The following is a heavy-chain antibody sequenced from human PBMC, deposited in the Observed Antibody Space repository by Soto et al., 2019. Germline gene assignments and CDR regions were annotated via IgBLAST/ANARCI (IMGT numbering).Heavy chain of an antibody. D-gene: IGHD3-3*01. CDR2: ISYDGSNK. CDR1: GFTFSSYG. CDR3: ATGDDVLRFLEWLFND. Sequence: GGSLRLSCAASGFTFSSYGMPWVRQAPGKGLEWVEVISYDGSNKYYADSVKGRFTISRDNSKNTLYLQMNSLRAEDTAVYYCATGDDVLRFLEWLFNDWGQGTLVTVSS. V-gene: IGHV3-30*03. J-gene: IGHJ4*02.